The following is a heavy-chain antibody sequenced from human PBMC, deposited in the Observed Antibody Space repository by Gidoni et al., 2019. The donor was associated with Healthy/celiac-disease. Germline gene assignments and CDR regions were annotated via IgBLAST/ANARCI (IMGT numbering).Heavy chain of an antibody. D-gene: IGHD3-22*01. CDR2: ISGRGGSK. V-gene: IGHV3-23*01. CDR1: GFTFSSFA. J-gene: IGHJ6*02. CDR3: AKVGGNYYDSSGYGKVYYDYGMDV. Sequence: EVQLLGSGGGLVQPGGSLRLPCEASGFTFSSFAMRWGRQDPGKGVEWVSSISGRGGSKFYADAVKGRLTISRDNSKNTLYLQMNSLRAEDTAVYYCAKVGGNYYDSSGYGKVYYDYGMDVWGQGTTVTVSS.